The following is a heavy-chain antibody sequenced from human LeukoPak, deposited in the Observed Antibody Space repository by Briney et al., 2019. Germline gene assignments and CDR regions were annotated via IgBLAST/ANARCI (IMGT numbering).Heavy chain of an antibody. D-gene: IGHD3-10*01. V-gene: IGHV1-8*01. CDR2: MNPYSGNI. CDR1: GYTFNNYD. Sequence: EASVKVSCKASGYTFNNYDINWVRQAAGHGLEWMGWMNPYSGNIGYAQKFQGRVTMTRDTSISTAYMELSRLRSDDTAVYYCARDLDGFYYGSGSYSDDAFDIWGQGTMVTVSS. J-gene: IGHJ3*02. CDR3: ARDLDGFYYGSGSYSDDAFDI.